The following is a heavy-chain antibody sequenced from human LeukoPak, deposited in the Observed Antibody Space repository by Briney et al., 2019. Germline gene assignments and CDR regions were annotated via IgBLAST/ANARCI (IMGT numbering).Heavy chain of an antibody. V-gene: IGHV3-21*01. D-gene: IGHD5-24*01. J-gene: IGHJ4*02. CDR1: GFTFSSHS. CDR3: ARDFRTQLDGYSPPYHFDY. Sequence: GGSLRLSCAASGFTFSSHSMSWVRQAPGKGLDRVSSIDSSSSHIYYADSMEGRFTISRDNAKNSLFLQMNSLRAEDTAVYYCARDFRTQLDGYSPPYHFDYWGQGALVTVSS. CDR2: IDSSSSHI.